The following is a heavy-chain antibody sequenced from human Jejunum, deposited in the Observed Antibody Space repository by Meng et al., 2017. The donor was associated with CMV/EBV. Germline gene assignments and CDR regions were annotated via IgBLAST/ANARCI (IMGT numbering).Heavy chain of an antibody. D-gene: IGHD4-11*01. CDR1: FSGSA. Sequence: FSGSAVHWVRQASGKGLEWVGRIRGKAHSYATAYAASVKGRFTISRDDSKNTAYLQMNSLKTEDTAVYYCTRADSSNYGSLFDYWGQGTLVTVSS. J-gene: IGHJ4*02. V-gene: IGHV3-73*01. CDR3: TRADSSNYGSLFDY. CDR2: IRGKAHSYAT.